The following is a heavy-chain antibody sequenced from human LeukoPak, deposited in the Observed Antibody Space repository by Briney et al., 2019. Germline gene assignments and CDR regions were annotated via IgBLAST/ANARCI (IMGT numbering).Heavy chain of an antibody. CDR1: GFTFSSYG. CDR2: ISHEGSVK. D-gene: IGHD3-16*02. CDR3: ARDPFIDPPDPFDF. Sequence: PGGSLRLSCAASGFTFSSYGMHWVRQAPGKGLEWVAVISHEGSVKYYADSVKGRFSISRENSKNILYLQMNSLRADDTALYYCARDPFIDPPDPFDFWGPGTMVTVSP. V-gene: IGHV3-30*03. J-gene: IGHJ3*01.